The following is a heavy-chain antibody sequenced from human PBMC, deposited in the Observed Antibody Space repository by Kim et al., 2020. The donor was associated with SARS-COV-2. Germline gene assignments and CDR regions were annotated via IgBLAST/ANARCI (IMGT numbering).Heavy chain of an antibody. J-gene: IGHJ4*02. CDR3: ARGKEYTTGRGFDY. V-gene: IGHV4-4*07. D-gene: IGHD6-6*01. Sequence: NPSLKSRVTMSRDTAKNQCSLNLTCVTAADTAVDYCARGKEYTTGRGFDYWGQGTLVTVSS.